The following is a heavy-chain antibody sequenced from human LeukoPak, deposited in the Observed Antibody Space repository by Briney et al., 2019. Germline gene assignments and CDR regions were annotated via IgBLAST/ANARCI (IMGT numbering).Heavy chain of an antibody. CDR3: ARGRGGTMIVVVTNHGNWFDP. Sequence: SVKVSCKASGGTFSSYAISWVRQAPGQGLEWMGGIIPIFGTANYAQKFQGRVTITADESTSTAYMELSSLRSEDTAVYYCARGRGGTMIVVVTNHGNWFDPWGQGTLVTVSS. CDR1: GGTFSSYA. V-gene: IGHV1-69*01. CDR2: IIPIFGTA. D-gene: IGHD3-22*01. J-gene: IGHJ5*02.